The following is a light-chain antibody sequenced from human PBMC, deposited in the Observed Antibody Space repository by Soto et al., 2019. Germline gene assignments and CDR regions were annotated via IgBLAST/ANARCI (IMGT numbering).Light chain of an antibody. CDR2: GAS. Sequence: EIVLTQSPGTLSLSPGERAPLSCMASQSVSSSSLAWYQQRPGQAPRLLIYGASIRATDIPDRFSGSGSGTDFTLTSSRLEPEDFAVYYCQQYGSSPLTFGQGTKVDIK. CDR3: QQYGSSPLT. CDR1: QSVSSSS. J-gene: IGKJ1*01. V-gene: IGKV3-20*01.